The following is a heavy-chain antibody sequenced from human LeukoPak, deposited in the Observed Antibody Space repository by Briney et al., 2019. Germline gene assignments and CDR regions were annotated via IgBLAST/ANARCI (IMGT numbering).Heavy chain of an antibody. V-gene: IGHV1-8*01. J-gene: IGHJ4*02. CDR2: MNPNSGNT. D-gene: IGHD3-10*01. CDR3: ARGNRSMVQGVIVY. CDR1: GYTFTSYD. Sequence: APVKVSCKASGYTFTSYDINWVRQATGQGLEWMGWMNPNSGNTGYAQKFQGRVTMTRNTSISTAYMELSSLRSEDTAVYYCARGNRSMVQGVIVYWGQGTLVTVSS.